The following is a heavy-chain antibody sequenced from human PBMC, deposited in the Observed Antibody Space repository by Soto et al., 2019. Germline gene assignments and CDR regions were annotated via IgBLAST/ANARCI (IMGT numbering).Heavy chain of an antibody. CDR1: GGAFSGYY. CDR2: INHSGST. J-gene: IGHJ6*02. CDR3: ARDYDFWSGYSPSYYYYGMDV. D-gene: IGHD3-3*01. Sequence: SETLSLTCAVYGGAFSGYYWSWIRQPPGKGLEWIGEINHSGSTNYNPSLKSRVTISVDTSKNQFSLKLSSVTAADTAVYYCARDYDFWSGYSPSYYYYGMDVWGQGTTVTVS. V-gene: IGHV4-34*01.